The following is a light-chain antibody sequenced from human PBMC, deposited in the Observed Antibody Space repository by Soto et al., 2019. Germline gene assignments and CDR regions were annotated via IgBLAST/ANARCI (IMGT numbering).Light chain of an antibody. Sequence: EILMTQSPGTLSLSPGERATLSCRASQSVSSTYLTWYQQKPGQAPRLLIYEASNRATGVPARFSGSGSGTDFTLTISSLEPEDCAIYYCQQRQYWPPITFGQGTRLETK. CDR3: QQRQYWPPIT. V-gene: IGKV3-11*01. CDR1: QSVSSTY. CDR2: EAS. J-gene: IGKJ5*01.